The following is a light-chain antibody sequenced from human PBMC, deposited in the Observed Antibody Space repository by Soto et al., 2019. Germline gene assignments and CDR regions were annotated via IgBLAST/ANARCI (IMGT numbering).Light chain of an antibody. CDR2: DAS. V-gene: IGKV3-20*01. Sequence: EVVMTQSPGTLSLSPGEAATLSCRASQSVSGNYLAWYQQKPGQSPRLVIYDASSRATGIPDRFSGSGSGTDFTLTISRLEPEDFAVYYCQQYHDTGTFGQGTKVEIK. J-gene: IGKJ1*01. CDR1: QSVSGNY. CDR3: QQYHDTGT.